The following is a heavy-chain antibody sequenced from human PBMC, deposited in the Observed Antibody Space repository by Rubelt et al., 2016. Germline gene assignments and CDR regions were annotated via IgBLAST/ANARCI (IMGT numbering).Heavy chain of an antibody. CDR3: ARGGYGGNSRY. Sequence: QLQLQESGPGLVKPSETLSLTCTVSGGSISSSSYYWSWIRQPPGKGLEWIGEINHSGSTNYKPSLKIRVTISVDTSKNQFSLKLSSVTAADTAVYYCARGGYGGNSRYWGQGTLVTVSS. D-gene: IGHD4-23*01. V-gene: IGHV4-39*07. J-gene: IGHJ4*02. CDR1: GGSISSSSYY. CDR2: INHSGST.